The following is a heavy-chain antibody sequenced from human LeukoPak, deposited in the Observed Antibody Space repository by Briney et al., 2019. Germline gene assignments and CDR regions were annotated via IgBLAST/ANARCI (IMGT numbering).Heavy chain of an antibody. CDR2: IYSGGST. CDR3: ANGYCSSTSCFDYGMDV. V-gene: IGHV3-66*01. J-gene: IGHJ6*02. CDR1: GFTVSSNY. Sequence: GGSLRLPCAASGFTVSSNYMSWVRQAPGKGLEWVSVIYSGGSTYYADSVKGRFTISRDNSKNTLYLQMNSLRAEDTAVYYCANGYCSSTSCFDYGMDVWGQGTTVTVSS. D-gene: IGHD2-2*01.